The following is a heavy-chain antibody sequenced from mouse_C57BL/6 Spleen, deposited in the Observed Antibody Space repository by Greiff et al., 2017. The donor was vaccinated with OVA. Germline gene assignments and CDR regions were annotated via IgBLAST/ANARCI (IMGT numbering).Heavy chain of an antibody. V-gene: IGHV14-3*01. CDR3: ARGDWDGGYWYFDV. CDR1: GFNIKNTY. Sequence: VQLQQSVAELVRPGASVKLSCTASGFNIKNTYMHWVKQRPEQGLEWIGRIDPANGNTKYAPKFQGKATITAETFSKPAYLQLSSRTSEDTAIYYCARGDWDGGYWYFDVWGTGTTVTVSS. J-gene: IGHJ1*03. CDR2: IDPANGNT. D-gene: IGHD4-1*01.